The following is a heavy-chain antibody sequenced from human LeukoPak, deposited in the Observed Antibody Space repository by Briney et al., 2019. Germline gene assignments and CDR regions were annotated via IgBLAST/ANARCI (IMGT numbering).Heavy chain of an antibody. Sequence: SETLSLTCTVSGGSISSTSYYWSWIRQPAGKGLEWIGRIYTSGSTNYNPSLKSRVTISVGTSKNQFSLKLSSVTAADTAVYYCARMVYGSGSYFAFHAFDIWGQGTMVTVSS. CDR3: ARMVYGSGSYFAFHAFDI. D-gene: IGHD3-10*01. CDR2: IYTSGST. J-gene: IGHJ3*02. CDR1: GGSISSTSYY. V-gene: IGHV4-61*02.